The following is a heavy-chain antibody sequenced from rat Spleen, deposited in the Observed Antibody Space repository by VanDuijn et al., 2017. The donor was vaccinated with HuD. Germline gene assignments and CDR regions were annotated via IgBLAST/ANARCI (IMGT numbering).Heavy chain of an antibody. J-gene: IGHJ4*01. CDR1: GHSITNGYR. V-gene: IGHV3-3*01. CDR2: INSVGST. Sequence: EVQLQESGPGLVKPSQSLSLTCSVTGHSITNGYRWNWIRKFPGNKLEWMGYINSVGSTNYNPSLKSRISITRDTSKNQFFLQLNSVTTEDTATYYCARYIPGYYVMDAWGQGASVTVSS. D-gene: IGHD1-4*01. CDR3: ARYIPGYYVMDA.